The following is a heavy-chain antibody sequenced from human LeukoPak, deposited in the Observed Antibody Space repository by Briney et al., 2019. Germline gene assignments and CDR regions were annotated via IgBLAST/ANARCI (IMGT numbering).Heavy chain of an antibody. V-gene: IGHV3-21*01. Sequence: GGSLRLSCAASGFTFSSYSMNWVRQAPGKGLEWVSSISSSSSYIYYADSVKGRFTISRDNVKNSLYLQMNSLRAEDTAVYYCARDAYDFWSGEDFDYWGQGTLVTVSS. D-gene: IGHD3-3*01. CDR3: ARDAYDFWSGEDFDY. CDR2: ISSSSSYI. CDR1: GFTFSSYS. J-gene: IGHJ4*02.